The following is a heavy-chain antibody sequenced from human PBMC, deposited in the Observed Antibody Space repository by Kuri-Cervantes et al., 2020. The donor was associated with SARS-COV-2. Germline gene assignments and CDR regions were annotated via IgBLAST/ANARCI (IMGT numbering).Heavy chain of an antibody. CDR2: TYYRSRWYD. CDR3: ARGDAFDI. V-gene: IGHV6-1*01. CDR1: GDRVSSNSAA. Sequence: SETLSPTFAISGDRVSSNSAAWNWIRQSPSRGLEWLGRTYYRSRWYDDYAVSVKSRITINPDTSKNQFSLLLTSVTPEDTAVYYCARGDAFDIWGQGTMVTVSS. J-gene: IGHJ3*02.